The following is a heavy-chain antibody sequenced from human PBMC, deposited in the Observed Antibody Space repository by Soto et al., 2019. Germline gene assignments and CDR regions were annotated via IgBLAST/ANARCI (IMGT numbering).Heavy chain of an antibody. CDR3: ARVFASSSWYFGGDWFDP. CDR2: FYYTGGT. CDR1: GGSISSSGSY. Sequence: SETLSLTCTVSGGSISSSGSYWGWVRQPPGKGLEWIVSFYYTGGTYSTYYNPSLKSRVTISVDTSKNQFSLKLSSVTAADTAVYYCARVFASSSWYFGGDWFDPWGQGTLVTVSS. D-gene: IGHD6-13*01. J-gene: IGHJ5*02. V-gene: IGHV4-39*07.